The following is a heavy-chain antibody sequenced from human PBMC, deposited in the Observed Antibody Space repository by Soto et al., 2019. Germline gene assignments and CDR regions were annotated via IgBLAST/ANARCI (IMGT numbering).Heavy chain of an antibody. Sequence: EVQLLESGGGLVQPGGSLRLSCAASGFTFSSYAMSWVRQAPGKGLEWVSAISGSGGSTYYADSVKGRFTISRNNSKNTLYLQMNSLRAEDTAVYYGAKDHLGNSSFSFDHWGQGTLVTVSS. CDR1: GFTFSSYA. V-gene: IGHV3-23*01. CDR2: ISGSGGST. CDR3: AKDHLGNSSFSFDH. J-gene: IGHJ4*02. D-gene: IGHD6-6*01.